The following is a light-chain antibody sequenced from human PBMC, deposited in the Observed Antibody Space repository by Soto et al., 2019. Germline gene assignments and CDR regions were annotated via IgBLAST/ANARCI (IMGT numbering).Light chain of an antibody. CDR1: QSISSW. Sequence: DIQMTQSPSTLSASLGDRVAITCRASQSISSWLAWYQHKPGKAPKLLIYEASNLESEVPSRFSGCGSGTEFTLTITSLQPDDFATYYCQQYNSYPHTFGQGTKLETK. CDR2: EAS. J-gene: IGKJ2*01. CDR3: QQYNSYPHT. V-gene: IGKV1-5*03.